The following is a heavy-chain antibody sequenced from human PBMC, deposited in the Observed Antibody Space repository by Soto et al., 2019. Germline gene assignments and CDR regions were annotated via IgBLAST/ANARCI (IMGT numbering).Heavy chain of an antibody. V-gene: IGHV1-69*01. CDR2: IIPIFGTA. CDR1: GVTFSSYA. Sequence: QVQLVQSGAEVKKPGSSVKVSCKASGVTFSSYAISWVRQAPGQGLEWLGGIIPIFGTANYAQKFKGRVTITADESTSTEYMELSSLRAEETAVYYCARDVTAAERSGMDVWGQGTTVTASS. CDR3: ARDVTAAERSGMDV. J-gene: IGHJ6*02. D-gene: IGHD6-13*01.